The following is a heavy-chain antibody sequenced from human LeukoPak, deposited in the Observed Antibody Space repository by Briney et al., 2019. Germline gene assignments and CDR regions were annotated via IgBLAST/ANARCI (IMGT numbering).Heavy chain of an antibody. CDR3: ARSYSSGWQPPYYYYMDV. CDR2: IKQDGSEK. Sequence: GGSLRLSCAASGFTFSSYWMSWVRQAPGKGLEWVANIKQDGSEKYYVDSVKGRFTISRDNAKNSLYLQMNGLRAEDTAVYYCARSYSSGWQPPYYYYMDVWGKGTTVTISS. CDR1: GFTFSSYW. V-gene: IGHV3-7*01. D-gene: IGHD6-19*01. J-gene: IGHJ6*03.